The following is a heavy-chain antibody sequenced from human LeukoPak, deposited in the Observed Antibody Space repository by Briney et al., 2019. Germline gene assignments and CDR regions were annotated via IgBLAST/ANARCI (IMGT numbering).Heavy chain of an antibody. CDR3: AIPYCSGGSCYPYYFDY. D-gene: IGHD2-15*01. J-gene: IGHJ4*02. Sequence: GESLKISCKGSGYSFTSYWIGWVRQIPGKGLEWMGIFYPGDSDTRYSPSFQGQVTISADKSISTAYLQWSSLKASDTTMYYCAIPYCSGGSCYPYYFDYWGQGTLVTVSS. V-gene: IGHV5-51*01. CDR2: FYPGDSDT. CDR1: GYSFTSYW.